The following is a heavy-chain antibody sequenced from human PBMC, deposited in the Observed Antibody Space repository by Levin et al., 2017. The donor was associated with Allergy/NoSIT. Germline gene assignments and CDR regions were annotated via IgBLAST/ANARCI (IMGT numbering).Heavy chain of an antibody. Sequence: GGSLRLSCAASGFTFSSFWMSWVRQAPGKGLEWVANINQDGSEKYYVDSVKGRFTISRDNAKNSLSLQMDSLRAEDTAVYYCARDPSGSNWYYWGQGTLVTVST. CDR3: ARDPSGSNWYY. V-gene: IGHV3-7*01. CDR2: INQDGSEK. CDR1: GFTFSSFW. D-gene: IGHD1-26*01. J-gene: IGHJ4*02.